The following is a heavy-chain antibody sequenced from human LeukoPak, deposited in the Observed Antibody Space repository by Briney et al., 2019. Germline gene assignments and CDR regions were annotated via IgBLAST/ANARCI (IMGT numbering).Heavy chain of an antibody. CDR2: INHSGST. V-gene: IGHV4-34*01. CDR3: ARWGPSSGYYSY. D-gene: IGHD3-22*01. Sequence: SETLSLTCAVYGGSFSGYYWSWIRQPPGKGLEWIGEINHSGSTNYNPSLKSRVTISVDTSKNQFSLRLSSVTAADTAVYYCARWGPSSGYYSYWGQGTLVTVSS. J-gene: IGHJ4*02. CDR1: GGSFSGYY.